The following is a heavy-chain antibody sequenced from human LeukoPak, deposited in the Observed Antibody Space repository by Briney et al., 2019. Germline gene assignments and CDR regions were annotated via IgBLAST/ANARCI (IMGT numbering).Heavy chain of an antibody. D-gene: IGHD3-9*01. V-gene: IGHV1-2*02. CDR1: GYTFTGYY. Sequence: GASVKVSCKASGYTFTGYYMHWVRQAPGQGLEWMGWINPNSGGTNYAQKFQGRVTMTRDTSISTAYMELSRLRSDDTAVYYCASSNDILTGYSVHYFDYWGQGTLVTVSS. CDR3: ASSNDILTGYSVHYFDY. J-gene: IGHJ4*02. CDR2: INPNSGGT.